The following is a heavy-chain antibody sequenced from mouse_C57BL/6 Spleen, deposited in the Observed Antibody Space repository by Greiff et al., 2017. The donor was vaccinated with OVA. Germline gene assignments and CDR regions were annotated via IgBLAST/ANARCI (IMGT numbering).Heavy chain of an antibody. CDR2: ISYDGSN. Sequence: DVHLVESGPGLVKPSQSLSLTCSVTGYSITSGYYWNWIRQFPGNKLEWMGYISYDGSNNYNPSLKNRISITRDTSKNQFFLKLNSVTTEDTATYYCARTPLYYDYDGWYFDVWGTGTTVTVSS. V-gene: IGHV3-6*01. J-gene: IGHJ1*03. CDR3: ARTPLYYDYDGWYFDV. CDR1: GYSITSGYY. D-gene: IGHD2-4*01.